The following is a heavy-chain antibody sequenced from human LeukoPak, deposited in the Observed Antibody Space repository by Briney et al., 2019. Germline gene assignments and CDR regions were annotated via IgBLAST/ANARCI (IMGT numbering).Heavy chain of an antibody. CDR3: ARELGLNDYVWGSYRYTGYYFDY. J-gene: IGHJ4*02. CDR1: GFTFSSYE. V-gene: IGHV3-48*03. CDR2: ISSSGSTI. Sequence: GGSLRLSCAASGFTFSSYEMNWVRQAPGKGLEWVSYISSSGSTIYYADSVKGRFTISRDNAKNSLYLQMNSLRAEDTAVYYCARELGLNDYVWGSYRYTGYYFDYWGQGTLVTVSS. D-gene: IGHD3-16*02.